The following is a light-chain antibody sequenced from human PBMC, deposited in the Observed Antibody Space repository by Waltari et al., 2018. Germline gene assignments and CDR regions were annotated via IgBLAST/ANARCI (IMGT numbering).Light chain of an antibody. V-gene: IGKV1-5*03. CDR1: QSLNNW. Sequence: DIQLTQSPSTLSASVGDRVTITCRASQSLNNWLAWYQQRPGKTPKSLIFKASNLASGVPSRFSGSGSGTEFTLTISSLQPDDFATYYCQQYNSGTLTFGGGTKVEIK. CDR3: QQYNSGTLT. J-gene: IGKJ4*01. CDR2: KAS.